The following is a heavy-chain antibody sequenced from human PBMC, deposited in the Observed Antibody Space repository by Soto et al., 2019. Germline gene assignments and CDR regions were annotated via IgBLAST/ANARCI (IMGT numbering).Heavy chain of an antibody. Sequence: QLQLQESGSGLVKPSQSLSLTCAVSGDSISSGGHSWSWIRQPPGQGLEWIGYIYPSGSTYYNPSLENRVTVSVDRPKNQFSLKLTSGTAADTAVYYCARRIAVRPRKYWFDPWCQGILVSGSS. V-gene: IGHV4-30-2*01. CDR3: ARRIAVRPRKYWFDP. CDR1: GDSISSGGHS. CDR2: IYPSGST. J-gene: IGHJ5*02. D-gene: IGHD6-19*01.